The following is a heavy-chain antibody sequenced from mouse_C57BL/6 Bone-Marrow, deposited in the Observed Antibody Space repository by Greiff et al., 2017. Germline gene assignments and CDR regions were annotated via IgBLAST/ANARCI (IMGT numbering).Heavy chain of an antibody. CDR1: GYTFTSYW. J-gene: IGHJ2*01. CDR2: IDPSDSET. Sequence: VHLVESGAELMRPGSSVKLSCKASGYTFTSYWMHWVKQRPIQGLEWIGNIDPSDSETHYNQKFKDKATLTVDKSSSTAYMQLSSLTSEDSAVYYCARSDYRNYVYYFDYWGQGTTLTVSA. D-gene: IGHD2-5*01. CDR3: ARSDYRNYVYYFDY. V-gene: IGHV1-52*01.